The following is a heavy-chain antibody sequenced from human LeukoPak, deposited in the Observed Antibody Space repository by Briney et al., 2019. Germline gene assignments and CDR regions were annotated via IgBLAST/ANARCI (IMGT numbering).Heavy chain of an antibody. CDR3: AKGLAAGSQYFDY. CDR1: GFTFRSFA. J-gene: IGHJ4*02. V-gene: IGHV3-23*01. CDR2: ITGSGSGA. D-gene: IGHD6-25*01. Sequence: GGSLRLSCAASGFTFRSFAINWVRQAPGKRLEWVSVITGSGSGADYADSVKGRFTISRDNSKNTLYLQLSSLRAEDTAVYYCAKGLAAGSQYFDYWGQGTLVTVSS.